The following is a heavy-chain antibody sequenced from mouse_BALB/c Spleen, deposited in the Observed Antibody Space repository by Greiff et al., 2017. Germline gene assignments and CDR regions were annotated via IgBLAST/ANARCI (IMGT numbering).Heavy chain of an antibody. Sequence: EVQLQQSGPELVKPGASVKMSCKASGYTFTDYYMDWVKQSHGESFEWIGRVNPYNGGTSYNQKFKGKATLTVDKSSSTAYMELNSLTSEDSAVYYCARGGVITTVVADFDYWGQGTTLTVSS. CDR1: GYTFTDYY. V-gene: IGHV1-19*01. D-gene: IGHD1-1*01. J-gene: IGHJ2*01. CDR2: VNPYNGGT. CDR3: ARGGVITTVVADFDY.